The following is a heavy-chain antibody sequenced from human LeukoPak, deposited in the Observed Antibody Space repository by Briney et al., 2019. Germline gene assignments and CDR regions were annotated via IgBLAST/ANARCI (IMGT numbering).Heavy chain of an antibody. CDR1: GGSISSYY. CDR2: IYYSGST. J-gene: IGHJ6*03. V-gene: IGHV4-59*01. D-gene: IGHD2-2*01. CDR3: ARTGSEVPASGGYYYYYYYMDV. Sequence: PSETLSLTCTVSGGSISSYYWSWIRQPPGKGLEWIGYIYYSGSTNYNPSLKSRVTISVDTSKNQFSLKLSSVTAEDTAVYYCARTGSEVPASGGYYYYYYYMDVWGKGTTVTVSS.